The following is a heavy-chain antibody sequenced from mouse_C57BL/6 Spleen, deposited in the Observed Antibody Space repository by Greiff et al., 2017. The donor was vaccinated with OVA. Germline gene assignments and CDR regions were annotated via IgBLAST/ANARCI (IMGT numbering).Heavy chain of an antibody. J-gene: IGHJ2*01. CDR1: GFTFSSYA. CDR3: ARDNNDYGDDYFDY. Sequence: EVKLMESGGGLVKPGGSLKLSCAASGFTFSSYAMSWVRQTPEKRLEWVATISDGGSYTYYPDNVTGRFTISRDNAKNNLYLQMSHLKSEDTAMYYCARDNNDYGDDYFDYWGQGTTLTVSS. CDR2: ISDGGSYT. V-gene: IGHV5-4*01. D-gene: IGHD2-4*01.